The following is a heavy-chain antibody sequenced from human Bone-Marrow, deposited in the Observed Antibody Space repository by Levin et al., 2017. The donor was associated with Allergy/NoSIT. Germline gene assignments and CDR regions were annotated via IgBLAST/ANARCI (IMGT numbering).Heavy chain of an antibody. J-gene: IGHJ4*02. Sequence: PGGSLRLSCAASGFSFRSHEMNWIRQAPGKAPEWVSIISGSGSLIYYADSVKGRFTISRDNAKNSLHLQMSSLRADDTAVYYCARAVVAAVSDFWGQGTLVTVSS. CDR1: GFSFRSHE. V-gene: IGHV3-48*03. CDR2: ISGSGSLI. D-gene: IGHD2-15*01. CDR3: ARAVVAAVSDF.